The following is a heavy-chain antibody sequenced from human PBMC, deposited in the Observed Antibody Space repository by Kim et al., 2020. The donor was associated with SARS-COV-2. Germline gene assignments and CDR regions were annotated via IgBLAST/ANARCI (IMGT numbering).Heavy chain of an antibody. V-gene: IGHV3-53*01. CDR2: IHSGGTT. Sequence: GGSLRLSCAASGFTVVSSDYMGWVRQAPAMGLEWVSLIHSGGTTWYADSVKGRFTISKDNSKNTLSLQMDSLRAEETAVYYCARVLIFGGQGILVTVSS. D-gene: IGHD3-3*01. CDR1: GFTVVSSDY. CDR3: ARVLIF. J-gene: IGHJ4*02.